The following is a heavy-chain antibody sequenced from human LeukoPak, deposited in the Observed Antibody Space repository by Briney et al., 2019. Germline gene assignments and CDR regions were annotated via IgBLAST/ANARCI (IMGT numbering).Heavy chain of an antibody. J-gene: IGHJ4*02. Sequence: GASVKVSCKASGYTFTGYYMHWVRQATGQGLEWMGWMNPNSGNTGYAQKFQGRVTMTRNTSISTAYMELSSLRSEDTAVYYCARASSGYSYGLDYWGQGTLVTVSS. V-gene: IGHV1-8*02. D-gene: IGHD5-18*01. CDR1: GYTFTGYY. CDR2: MNPNSGNT. CDR3: ARASSGYSYGLDY.